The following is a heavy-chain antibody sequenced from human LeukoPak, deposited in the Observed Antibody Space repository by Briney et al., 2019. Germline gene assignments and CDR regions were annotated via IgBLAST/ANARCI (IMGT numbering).Heavy chain of an antibody. Sequence: QSGGSLRLSCAASGFTFCSDDMNRVRQAPGKGLEWVSGLGDSGRDTWYADSVKGRFTISRDNSKNTLYLQMNSLRAEDTAVYYCAKDRRGYSYGSGGHFDYWGQGTLVTVSS. CDR2: LGDSGRDT. CDR3: AKDRRGYSYGSGGHFDY. J-gene: IGHJ4*02. V-gene: IGHV3-23*01. CDR1: GFTFCSDD. D-gene: IGHD5-18*01.